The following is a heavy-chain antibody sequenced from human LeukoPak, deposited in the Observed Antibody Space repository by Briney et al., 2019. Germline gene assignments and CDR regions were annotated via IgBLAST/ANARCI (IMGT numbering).Heavy chain of an antibody. Sequence: PSETLSLTCTVSGGSISSGSYYWSWIRQPAGKGLEWIGRIYTSGSTNYNPSLKSRVTISVDTSKNQFSLKLSSVTAADTAVYYCATFSRTPNTTRPYNWFDPWGQGTLVTVSS. CDR2: IYTSGST. D-gene: IGHD2/OR15-2a*01. V-gene: IGHV4-61*02. CDR1: GGSISSGSYY. CDR3: ATFSRTPNTTRPYNWFDP. J-gene: IGHJ5*02.